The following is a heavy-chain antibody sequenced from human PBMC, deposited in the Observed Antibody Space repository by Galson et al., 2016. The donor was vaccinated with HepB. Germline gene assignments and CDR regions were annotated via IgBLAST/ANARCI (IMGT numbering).Heavy chain of an antibody. J-gene: IGHJ4*02. CDR2: ISTYNANA. Sequence: SVKVSCKASGYTFTSYGISWVRQAPGQGLEWMGWISTYNANANSALKLQGRLTMTTDTSTTTACMELRRLRSDDTAVYYCARDGWRIEGLELDYWGLGTLVTVSS. CDR3: ARDGWRIEGLELDY. CDR1: GYTFTSYG. D-gene: IGHD2-8*02. V-gene: IGHV1-18*04.